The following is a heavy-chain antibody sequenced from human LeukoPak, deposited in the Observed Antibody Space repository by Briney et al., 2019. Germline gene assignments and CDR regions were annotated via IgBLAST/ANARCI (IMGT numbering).Heavy chain of an antibody. V-gene: IGHV3-30*03. Sequence: PGTSLRLSCAASGFTFSTYGMHWVRQAPGKGLEWVALITYDGYYKYYSDSVKGRFTISSDTSKNTLSLQMNSLRGEDTGVYYCARDPVPATARHFDYWGQGTLVTVSS. D-gene: IGHD1-1*01. CDR3: ARDPVPATARHFDY. CDR1: GFTFSTYG. J-gene: IGHJ4*02. CDR2: ITYDGYYK.